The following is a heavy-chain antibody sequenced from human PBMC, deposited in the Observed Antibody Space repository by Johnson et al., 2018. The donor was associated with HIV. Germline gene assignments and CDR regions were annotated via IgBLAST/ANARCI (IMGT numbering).Heavy chain of an antibody. CDR3: ARDGAESLGVPHREDSFDI. Sequence: QMQLVESGGGLVQPGRSLKLSCAASGFTFSSYGMHWVRQAPGKGLEWVAVISYDGSNKYYADSVKGRFTISRDNSKNTLYLQMNSLRAEDTAVYYCARDGAESLGVPHREDSFDIWGQGTMVTVSS. V-gene: IGHV3-30*03. CDR2: ISYDGSNK. D-gene: IGHD1-26*01. J-gene: IGHJ3*02. CDR1: GFTFSSYG.